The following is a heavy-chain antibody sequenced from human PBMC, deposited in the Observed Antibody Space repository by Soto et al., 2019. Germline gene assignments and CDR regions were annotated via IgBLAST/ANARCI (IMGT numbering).Heavy chain of an antibody. Sequence: HPGGSLRLSCAASGFTFSSYAMSWVRQAPGKGLEWVSAISGSGGSTYYADSVKGRFTISRDNSKNTLYLQMNSLRAEDTAVYYSAALAAAGPDQDYWGQGTLVTVSS. CDR2: ISGSGGST. CDR3: AALAAAGPDQDY. D-gene: IGHD6-13*01. CDR1: GFTFSSYA. V-gene: IGHV3-23*01. J-gene: IGHJ4*02.